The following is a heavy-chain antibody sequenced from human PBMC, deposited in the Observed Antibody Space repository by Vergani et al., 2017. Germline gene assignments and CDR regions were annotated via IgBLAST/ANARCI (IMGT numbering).Heavy chain of an antibody. V-gene: IGHV1-18*01. CDR2: ISAYNGNT. D-gene: IGHD3-3*01. CDR1: GYTFTSYG. Sequence: QVQLVQSGAEVKKPGASVKVSCKASGYTFTSYGISWVRQAPGQGLEWMGWISAYNGNTNYAQKLQGRVTMTTDTSTSTAYMELRSLRSDDTAVYYCARETEYDFWSGYYNPHGAFDIWGQGTMVTVSS. J-gene: IGHJ3*02. CDR3: ARETEYDFWSGYYNPHGAFDI.